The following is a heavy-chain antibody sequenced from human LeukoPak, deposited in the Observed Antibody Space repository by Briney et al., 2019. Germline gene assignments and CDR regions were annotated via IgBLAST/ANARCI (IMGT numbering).Heavy chain of an antibody. CDR3: ARHGGGYCRTTSCYLFDP. D-gene: IGHD2-2*01. V-gene: IGHV5-51*01. CDR2: VYPGDSDT. J-gene: IGHJ5*02. Sequence: GESLKISCKASGYSFTNYWIGWVRQMPGKGLEWMGIVYPGDSDTKYSPSFQGQVTISADKSISTAYLQWSSLKASDSAIYYCARHGGGYCRTTSCYLFDPWGKGTLVTVSS. CDR1: GYSFTNYW.